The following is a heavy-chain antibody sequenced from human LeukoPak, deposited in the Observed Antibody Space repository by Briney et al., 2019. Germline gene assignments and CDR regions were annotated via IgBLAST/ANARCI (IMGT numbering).Heavy chain of an antibody. CDR3: AKTTTGYSSGRYPAWPIDY. Sequence: GGSLRLSRAASGFTFGSYAMYWVRQAPGKGLEWVSGIFGSGGSAHYADSVKGRFTISRDNSKNTVYLQMDSLRVEDTAIYYCAKTTTGYSSGRYPAWPIDYWGQGTLVTVSS. CDR1: GFTFGSYA. J-gene: IGHJ4*02. CDR2: IFGSGGSA. V-gene: IGHV3-23*01. D-gene: IGHD2-15*01.